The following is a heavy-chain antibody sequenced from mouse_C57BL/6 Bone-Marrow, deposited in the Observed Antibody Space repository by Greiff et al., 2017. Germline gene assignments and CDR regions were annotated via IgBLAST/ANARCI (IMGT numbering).Heavy chain of an antibody. CDR3: ARGGYGNYVAWFAY. CDR1: GYTFTDYY. Sequence: EVQLQQSGPVLVKPGASVKMSCKASGYTFTDYYMNWVKQSHGKSLEWIGVINPYNGGNIYNQKFKGNATLTVDKSSSTAYLELNSLTSEDSAFYYCARGGYGNYVAWFAYWGQGTLGTVSA. D-gene: IGHD2-1*01. J-gene: IGHJ3*01. CDR2: INPYNGGN. V-gene: IGHV1-19*01.